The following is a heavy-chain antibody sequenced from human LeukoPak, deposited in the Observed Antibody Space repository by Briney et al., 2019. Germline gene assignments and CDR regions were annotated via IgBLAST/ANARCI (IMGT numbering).Heavy chain of an antibody. CDR3: ARASYYYDSGGFDS. J-gene: IGHJ4*02. Sequence: ASVKVSCKASGYTFTTYYVHWVRQAPGQGLEWMGIINPSGGSTTYAQKFRGRLTMTRDMSTSTVYMELSSLRSEDTAVYYCARASYYYDSGGFDSWGQGILVTVSS. CDR1: GYTFTTYY. D-gene: IGHD3-22*01. CDR2: INPSGGST. V-gene: IGHV1-46*01.